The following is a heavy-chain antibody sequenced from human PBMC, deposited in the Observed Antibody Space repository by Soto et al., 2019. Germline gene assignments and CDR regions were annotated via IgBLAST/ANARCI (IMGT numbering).Heavy chain of an antibody. CDR1: GGSISSGGYY. CDR2: IYYSGST. CDR3: ARGAELLPDY. Sequence: QVQLQESGPGLVKPSQTLSLTCTVSGGSISSGGYYWSWIRQHPGKGLEWIGYIYYSGSTYYNPSLKXXVXIXXDTSKNQFSLKLSSVTAADTAVYYCARGAELLPDYWGQGTLVTVSS. V-gene: IGHV4-31*01. D-gene: IGHD3-10*01. J-gene: IGHJ4*02.